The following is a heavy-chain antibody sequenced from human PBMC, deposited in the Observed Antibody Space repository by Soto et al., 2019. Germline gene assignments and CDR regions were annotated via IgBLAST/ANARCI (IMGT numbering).Heavy chain of an antibody. CDR3: VRHATDRHGNAEDWYFDL. V-gene: IGHV4-59*08. J-gene: IGHJ2*01. CDR2: MYNSEDT. CDR1: GASISSYY. Sequence: VQLQESGPGLVRPSETLSLTCTVSGASISSYYWTWIRQPPGKGLEWIGHMYNSEDTKYNPSLKSRVTMSVDTSKNQFSLKLRSVTAADTAIYYCVRHATDRHGNAEDWYFDLWGRGTLVTVSS. D-gene: IGHD2-15*01.